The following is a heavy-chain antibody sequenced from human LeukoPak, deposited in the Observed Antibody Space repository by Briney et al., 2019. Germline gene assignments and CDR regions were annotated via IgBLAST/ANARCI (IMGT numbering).Heavy chain of an antibody. CDR2: IYSGGST. J-gene: IGHJ3*02. D-gene: IGHD5-24*01. CDR1: GLTVSSNY. V-gene: IGHV3-66*02. Sequence: GGSLRLSCAASGLTVSSNYVSWVRQAPGKGLEWVSVIYSGGSTYYADSVKGRFTISRDNSKNTLYLQMNSLRAEDTAVYYCARVEMATIFAFDIWGQGTLVTVSS. CDR3: ARVEMATIFAFDI.